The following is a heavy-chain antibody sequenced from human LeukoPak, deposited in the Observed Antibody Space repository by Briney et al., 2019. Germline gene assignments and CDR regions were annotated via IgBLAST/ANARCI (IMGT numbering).Heavy chain of an antibody. CDR2: IYYSGST. V-gene: IGHV4-59*01. D-gene: IGHD3-22*01. CDR3: AREYNYYDSSGWDAFEI. Sequence: SETLSLTCTVSGGSISTYYWNWIRQPPGKGPEWIGYIYYSGSTNYNPSLTGRVTISVDTSKNQFSLKLSSVTAADTAVYYCAREYNYYDSSGWDAFEIWGQGTMVTVSS. J-gene: IGHJ3*02. CDR1: GGSISTYY.